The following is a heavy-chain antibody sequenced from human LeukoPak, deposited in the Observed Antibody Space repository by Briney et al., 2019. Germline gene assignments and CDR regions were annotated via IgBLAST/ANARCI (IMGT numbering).Heavy chain of an antibody. CDR3: ARGHIVVVVAATQNWFDP. CDR1: GGSISSYY. J-gene: IGHJ5*02. D-gene: IGHD2-15*01. V-gene: IGHV4-59*01. CDR2: IYYSGST. Sequence: SETLSLTCTVSGGSISSYYWSWIRQPPGKGLEWIGYIYYSGSTNYNPSLKSRVTISVDTSKNQFSLKLSSVTAADTAVYYCARGHIVVVVAATQNWFDPWGQGTLVTVSS.